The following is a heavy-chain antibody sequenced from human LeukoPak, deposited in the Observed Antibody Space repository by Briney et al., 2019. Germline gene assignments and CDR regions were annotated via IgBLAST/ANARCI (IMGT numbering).Heavy chain of an antibody. J-gene: IGHJ5*02. Sequence: ASGKLSCKASGYTFTSHYMPRVRQAPGQGLEWMGLFLPSGAGTIYAQKFQGRLTITMDTSTSTVYMDLSSLGSEDTAIYFCVREGYYSSGSGDEKAFDHWAQGTLVTPSS. CDR1: GYTFTSHY. D-gene: IGHD3-10*01. CDR3: VREGYYSSGSGDEKAFDH. CDR2: FLPSGAGT. V-gene: IGHV1-46*01.